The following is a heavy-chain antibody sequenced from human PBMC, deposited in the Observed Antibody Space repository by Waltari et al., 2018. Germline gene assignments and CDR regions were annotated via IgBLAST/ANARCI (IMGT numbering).Heavy chain of an antibody. J-gene: IGHJ5*02. CDR2: IKPVWTEI. CDR1: EATLSGSC. Sequence: LVEAGGGVVQPGGSPKRSWAATEATLSGSCMRWVRQAPGTGRELLARIKPVWTEIYYPDSLTGRFTISRDNAMKSLYLEMKSLRDEDSSVYYCLRDYMGSWGQGTLVPVSS. V-gene: IGHV3-7*01. CDR3: LRDYMGS.